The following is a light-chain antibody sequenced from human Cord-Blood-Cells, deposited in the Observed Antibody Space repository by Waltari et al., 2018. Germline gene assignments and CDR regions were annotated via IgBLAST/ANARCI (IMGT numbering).Light chain of an antibody. V-gene: IGKV3-15*01. CDR3: QQDNNHWT. Sequence: EIVMTQSPATLSVSPGERVTLSCRASQSVSSNLAWYQQKPGQAPRLLIYGASTRATGIPARFSGSGSGTEFTLTLSSLQSEDFAVYYCQQDNNHWTFGQGTKVEIK. CDR1: QSVSSN. J-gene: IGKJ1*01. CDR2: GAS.